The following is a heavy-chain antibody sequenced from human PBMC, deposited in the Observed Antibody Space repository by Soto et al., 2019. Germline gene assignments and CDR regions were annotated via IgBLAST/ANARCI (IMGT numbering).Heavy chain of an antibody. Sequence: ASVKVSCKASGGTFSSYAISWVRQAPGQGLEWMGGIIPIFGTANYAQKFQGRVTITADESTSTAYMELSSLRSEDTAVYYCARSPVAATPRPEYFQHWGQGTLVTVSS. V-gene: IGHV1-69*13. CDR2: IIPIFGTA. D-gene: IGHD2-15*01. CDR3: ARSPVAATPRPEYFQH. J-gene: IGHJ1*01. CDR1: GGTFSSYA.